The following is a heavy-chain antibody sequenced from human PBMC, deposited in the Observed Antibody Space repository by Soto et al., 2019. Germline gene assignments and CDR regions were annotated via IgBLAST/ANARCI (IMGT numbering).Heavy chain of an antibody. CDR2: IIPILGIA. CDR3: ARGVGYYDSSGYLIV. V-gene: IGHV1-69*02. D-gene: IGHD3-22*01. Sequence: QVQLVQSGAEVKKPGSSVKVSCKASGGTFSSYTISWVRQAPGQGLEWMGRIIPILGIANYAQKFQGRVTIXXDXSXXTAYMELSSLRSEDTAVYYCARGVGYYDSSGYLIVWGQGTLVTVSS. J-gene: IGHJ4*02. CDR1: GGTFSSYT.